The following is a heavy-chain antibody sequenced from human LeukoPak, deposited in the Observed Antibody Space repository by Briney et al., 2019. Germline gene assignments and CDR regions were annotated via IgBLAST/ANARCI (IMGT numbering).Heavy chain of an antibody. J-gene: IGHJ5*02. CDR2: MNPNSGNT. D-gene: IGHD3-3*01. Sequence: GASVKVSCKASGYTFTSYDINWVRQATGQGLEWMGWMNPNSGNTGYAQKLQGRVTITRNTYISTAYMELSSLRFEDTAVYYCARGATFNYDFWSGYYIPNWFDPWGQGTLVTVSS. CDR1: GYTFTSYD. V-gene: IGHV1-8*03. CDR3: ARGATFNYDFWSGYYIPNWFDP.